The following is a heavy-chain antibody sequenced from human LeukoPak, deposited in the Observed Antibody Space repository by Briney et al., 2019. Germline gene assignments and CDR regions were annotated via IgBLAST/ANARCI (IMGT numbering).Heavy chain of an antibody. CDR1: GFTFSSYS. CDR2: ISSSSSTI. J-gene: IGHJ4*02. Sequence: GGSLRLSCAASGFTFSSYSMNWVRQAPGKGLEWVSYISSSSSTIYYADSVKGRFTISRDNAKNSLYLQMNSLRAEDTALYYCARGGSTGTPIAAPYWGQGTLVTVSS. CDR3: ARGGSTGTPIAAPY. V-gene: IGHV3-48*04. D-gene: IGHD6-13*01.